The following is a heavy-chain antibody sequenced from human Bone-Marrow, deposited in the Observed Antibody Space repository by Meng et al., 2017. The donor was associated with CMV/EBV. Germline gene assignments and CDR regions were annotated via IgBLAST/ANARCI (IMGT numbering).Heavy chain of an antibody. CDR2: IYYSGST. V-gene: IGHV4-59*01. J-gene: IGHJ3*02. D-gene: IGHD3-9*01. Sequence: SETLSLTCTVSGGSISSYYWSWIRQPPGKGLEWIGYIYYSGSTNYNPSLKSRVTISVDTSKNQFSLKLSSVTAADTAVYYCARARTDILTGYYVRAFDIWGQGTRVTVSS. CDR1: GGSISSYY. CDR3: ARARTDILTGYYVRAFDI.